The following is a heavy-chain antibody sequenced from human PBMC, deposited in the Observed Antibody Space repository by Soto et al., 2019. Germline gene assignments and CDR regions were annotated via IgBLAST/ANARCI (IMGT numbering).Heavy chain of an antibody. J-gene: IGHJ4*02. CDR3: ARRLTPSVTAMGY. CDR1: GFTFSDYA. D-gene: IGHD2-21*02. V-gene: IGHV3-30-3*01. CDR2: ISGDGINK. Sequence: QVQLVESGGGVVQPGRSLRLSCSASGFTFSDYAINWDRQAPGKGLEWVASISGDGINKYIADSVKGRFIISRDNSKNTVLLQMSSLGPEDTAVYYCARRLTPSVTAMGYWGQGTLVTVSS.